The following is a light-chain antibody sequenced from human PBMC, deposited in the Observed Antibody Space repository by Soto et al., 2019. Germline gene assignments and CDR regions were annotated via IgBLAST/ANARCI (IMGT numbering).Light chain of an antibody. J-gene: IGLJ2*01. V-gene: IGLV2-11*01. Sequence: QSALTQPRSVSGSPGQSVTISCTGTGSDVGGYNYVSWYQQHPGRAPKLMIYDVSARPSGVPARFSGSKSGNTASLTISGPPAEDEADYFCRSYAGSRTFVLFGGGTKVTVL. CDR1: GSDVGGYNY. CDR2: DVS. CDR3: RSYAGSRTFVL.